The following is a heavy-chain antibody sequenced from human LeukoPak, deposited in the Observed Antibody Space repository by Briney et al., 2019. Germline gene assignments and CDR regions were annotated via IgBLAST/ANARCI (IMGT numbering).Heavy chain of an antibody. CDR1: GYTFTGYY. CDR3: ARDHGSGWYYYYGMDV. D-gene: IGHD6-19*01. V-gene: IGHV1-69*04. J-gene: IGHJ6*02. Sequence: ASVKVSCEASGYTFTGYYMHWVRQAPGQGLEWMGSIIPILGIANYAQKFQGRVTITADKSTSTAYMELSSLRSEDTAVYYCARDHGSGWYYYYGMDVWGQGTTVTVSS. CDR2: IIPILGIA.